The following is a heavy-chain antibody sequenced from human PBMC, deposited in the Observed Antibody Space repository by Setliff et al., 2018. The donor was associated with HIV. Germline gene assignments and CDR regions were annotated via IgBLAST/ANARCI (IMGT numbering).Heavy chain of an antibody. Sequence: PSETLSLTCTVSGGSISSSNYYWDWIRQSPGKGLEWIGNIYYSGNTDYNPSLKSRVTISVDTSKNQFFLKVTSVTAADTAVYYCAGVNTAMARNYYYMDVWGKG. V-gene: IGHV4-39*01. CDR2: IYYSGNT. D-gene: IGHD5-18*01. CDR1: GGSISSSNYY. J-gene: IGHJ6*03. CDR3: AGVNTAMARNYYYMDV.